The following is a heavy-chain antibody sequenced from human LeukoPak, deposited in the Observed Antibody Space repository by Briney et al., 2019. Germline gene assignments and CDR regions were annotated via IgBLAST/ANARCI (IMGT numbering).Heavy chain of an antibody. J-gene: IGHJ4*02. CDR2: ISSSSSYI. V-gene: IGHV3-21*04. D-gene: IGHD5-18*01. CDR1: GFTFSSYS. CDR3: AKVGAPVGTAMYTFDY. Sequence: GGSLRLSCVASGFTFSSYSMNWVRPAPGRGLEWVSSISSSSSYIYYADSGKGRFTISRDNAKNTMYLQMNSLRAEDTAVYYCAKVGAPVGTAMYTFDYWGQGTVVTVSS.